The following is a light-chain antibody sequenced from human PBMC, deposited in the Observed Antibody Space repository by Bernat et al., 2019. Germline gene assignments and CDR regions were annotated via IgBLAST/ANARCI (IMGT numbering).Light chain of an antibody. Sequence: RVTITCRASENVNNYLHWYQQKPGKAPKLLIYAASTLQSGVPSRFRGSGSGTDFTLTISSLQPEDVATYYCQHSYGTTYSFGQGKKVEIK. CDR1: ENVNNY. J-gene: IGKJ2*03. CDR2: AAS. CDR3: QHSYGTTYS. V-gene: IGKV1-39*01.